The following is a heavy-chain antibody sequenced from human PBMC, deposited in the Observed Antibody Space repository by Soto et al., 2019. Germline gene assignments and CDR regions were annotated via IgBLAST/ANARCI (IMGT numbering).Heavy chain of an antibody. Sequence: GGSLRHSCAASGLTFSSYGMRWVRQATGKGLEWVAVIWYDGSNKYYADSVKGRFTISRDNSKNTLYLQMNSLRAEDTAVYYCAREPPPDSGSYSNLDYWGQGTLVTVSS. D-gene: IGHD1-26*01. CDR1: GLTFSSYG. CDR3: AREPPPDSGSYSNLDY. CDR2: IWYDGSNK. J-gene: IGHJ4*02. V-gene: IGHV3-33*01.